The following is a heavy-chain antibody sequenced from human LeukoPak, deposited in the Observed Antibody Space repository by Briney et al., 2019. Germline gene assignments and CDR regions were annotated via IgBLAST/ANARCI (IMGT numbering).Heavy chain of an antibody. CDR2: ISAYNGNT. D-gene: IGHD5-24*01. J-gene: IGHJ6*03. Sequence: SVKVSCKASGYTFTSYGISWVRQAPGQGLEWMGWISAYNGNTNYAQKLQGRVTMTTDTSTSTAYMELRSLRSDDTAVYYCARAREDGYYFYMDVWAKGPRSPSP. CDR3: ARAREDGYYFYMDV. CDR1: GYTFTSYG. V-gene: IGHV1-18*01.